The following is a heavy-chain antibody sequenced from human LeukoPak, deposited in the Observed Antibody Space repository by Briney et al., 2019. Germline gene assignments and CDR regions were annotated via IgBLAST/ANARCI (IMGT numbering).Heavy chain of an antibody. D-gene: IGHD3-22*01. CDR1: GGSISSGSYY. CDR2: IYTSGST. Sequence: SQTLSLTCTVSGGSISSGSYYWSWIRQPAGKGLEWIGRIYTSGSTNYNPSLKSRVTMSVDTSKNQFSLKLSSVTAADTAVYYCARAQVTDYYDSSGPFDYWGQGTLVTVSS. J-gene: IGHJ4*02. V-gene: IGHV4-61*02. CDR3: ARAQVTDYYDSSGPFDY.